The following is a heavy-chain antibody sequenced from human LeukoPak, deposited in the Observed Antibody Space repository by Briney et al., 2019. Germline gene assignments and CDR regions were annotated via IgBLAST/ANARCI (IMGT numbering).Heavy chain of an antibody. J-gene: IGHJ3*02. CDR1: GGSVSSGSYY. D-gene: IGHD1-7*01. Sequence: SETLSLTCTVSGGSVSSGSYYWSWIRQPAGKGLEWIGRIYTSGSTNYNPSLKSRVTISVDTSKNQFSLKLSSVTAADTAVYYCARGGTKGAWAFDIWGQGTMVTVSS. CDR3: ARGGTKGAWAFDI. V-gene: IGHV4-61*02. CDR2: IYTSGST.